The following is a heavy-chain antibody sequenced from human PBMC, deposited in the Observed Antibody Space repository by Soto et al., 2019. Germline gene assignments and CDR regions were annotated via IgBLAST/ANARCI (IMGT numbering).Heavy chain of an antibody. CDR3: ARDPHGIAVDHSYYYGMDV. CDR1: GFTFSDYD. J-gene: IGHJ6*02. D-gene: IGHD6-19*01. V-gene: IGHV3-11*01. Sequence: QVELVESGGGLAKPGGSLRLSCAASGFTFSDYDMSWIRQAPGKGLEWVSYTSSSGSTTYYTDSVKGRFTMSRDNAKHSMYLHMDSLRVEDTAVYYCARDPHGIAVDHSYYYGMDVWGQGTTVTVSS. CDR2: TSSSGSTT.